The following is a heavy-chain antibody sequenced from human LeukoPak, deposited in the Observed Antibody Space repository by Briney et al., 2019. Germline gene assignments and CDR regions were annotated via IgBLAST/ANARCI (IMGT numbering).Heavy chain of an antibody. J-gene: IGHJ4*02. CDR2: ISSSSSTI. D-gene: IGHD3-10*01. Sequence: GGSLRLSCAASGFTFSSYTMNWVRQAPGKGLEWVSYISSSSSTIYYADSVKGRFTISRDNAENSLYLQMNSLRAEDTAVYYCARDRYYGFDYWGQGTLVTVSS. CDR3: ARDRYYGFDY. V-gene: IGHV3-48*04. CDR1: GFTFSSYT.